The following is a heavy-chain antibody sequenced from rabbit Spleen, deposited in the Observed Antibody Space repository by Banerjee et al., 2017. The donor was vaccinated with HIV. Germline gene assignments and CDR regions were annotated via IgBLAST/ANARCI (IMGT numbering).Heavy chain of an antibody. J-gene: IGHJ4*01. D-gene: IGHD1-1*01. Sequence: EQLEESGGGLVKPGGSLTLTCKASGFSFSDRDVMCWVRQAPGKGLEWIACMNTETGKGVYANWAKGRFAISKTPTTTVTLQMTSLTAADTATYFCARDLTAVIGWNFYLWGQGTLVTVS. V-gene: IGHV1S45*01. CDR1: GFSFSDRDV. CDR3: ARDLTAVIGWNFYL. CDR2: MNTETGKG.